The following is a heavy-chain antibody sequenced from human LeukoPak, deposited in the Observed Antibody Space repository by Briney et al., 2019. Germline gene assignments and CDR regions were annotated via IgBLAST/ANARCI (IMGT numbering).Heavy chain of an antibody. D-gene: IGHD3-3*01. CDR1: GGTFSSYA. CDR3: ARDEGIWSGYDYAPFDY. CDR2: IIPIFGTA. V-gene: IGHV1-69*05. Sequence: SVKVSCKASGGTFSSYAISWVRQAPGQGLEWMGRIIPIFGTASYAQKFQGRVTITTDESTSTAYMELSSLRSEDTAVYYCARDEGIWSGYDYAPFDYWGQGTPVTVSS. J-gene: IGHJ4*02.